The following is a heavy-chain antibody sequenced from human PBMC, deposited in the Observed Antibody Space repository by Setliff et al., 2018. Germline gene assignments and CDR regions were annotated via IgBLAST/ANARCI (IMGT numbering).Heavy chain of an antibody. Sequence: SETLSLTCTVSGGSLRSNFWGWIRQPPGKGLEWIGSTYYSGDTSYNPSLKSRVTMSVDMSRNQFSLKLSSVTAADTAVYSCARHVGIRGRGYNYYYYYMDVWGKGTTVNRLL. CDR2: TYYSGDT. CDR1: GGSLRSNF. V-gene: IGHV4-39*01. J-gene: IGHJ6*03. CDR3: ARHVGIRGRGYNYYYYYMDV. D-gene: IGHD3-10*01.